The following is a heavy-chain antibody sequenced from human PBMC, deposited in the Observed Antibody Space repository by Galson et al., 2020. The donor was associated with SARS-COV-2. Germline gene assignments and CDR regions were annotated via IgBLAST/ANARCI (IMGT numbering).Heavy chain of an antibody. CDR1: GGSISSGGYY. CDR3: ARVCGPRITIFGVVDYYYYMDV. D-gene: IGHD3-3*01. J-gene: IGHJ6*03. V-gene: IGHV4-31*03. CDR2: IYYSGST. Sequence: SETLSLTCTVSGGSISSGGYYWSWIRQHPGKGLEWIGYIYYSGSTYYNPSLKSRTTISVDTSKNQFSLKLSSVTAADTAVYYCARVCGPRITIFGVVDYYYYMDVWGKGTTVTVSS.